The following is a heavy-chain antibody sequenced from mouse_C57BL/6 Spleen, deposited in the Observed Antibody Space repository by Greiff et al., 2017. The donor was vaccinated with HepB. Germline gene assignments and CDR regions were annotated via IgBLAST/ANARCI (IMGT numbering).Heavy chain of an antibody. V-gene: IGHV1-76*01. CDR1: GYTFTDYY. CDR3: ARWTTVVASDWYFDV. D-gene: IGHD1-1*01. Sequence: QVQLQQSGAELVRPGASVKLSCKASGYTFTDYYINWVKQRPGQGLEWIARIYPGSGNTYYNEKFKGKATLTAEKSSSTAYMQLSSLTSEDSAVYFCARWTTVVASDWYFDVWGTGTTVTVSS. CDR2: IYPGSGNT. J-gene: IGHJ1*03.